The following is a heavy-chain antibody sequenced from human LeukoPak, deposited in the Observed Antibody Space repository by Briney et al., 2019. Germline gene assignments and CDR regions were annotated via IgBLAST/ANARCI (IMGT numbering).Heavy chain of an antibody. J-gene: IGHJ4*02. CDR1: GFTFSSYA. CDR2: LSTTGGST. CDR3: AKRIAAAGPYFDY. Sequence: PGGSLRLSCAASGFTFSSYAMSCVRQAPGKGLEWVSALSTTGGSTYYADSVKGRFTISRDNSKNTLYLQMNSLRAEDTALYYCAKRIAAAGPYFDYWGQGTLVTVSS. D-gene: IGHD6-13*01. V-gene: IGHV3-23*01.